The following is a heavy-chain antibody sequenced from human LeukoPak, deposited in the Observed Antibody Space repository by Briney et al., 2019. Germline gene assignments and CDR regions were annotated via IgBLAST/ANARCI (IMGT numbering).Heavy chain of an antibody. D-gene: IGHD7-27*01. V-gene: IGHV4-34*01. CDR3: ARGWVFDY. Sequence: GSLRLSCAASGFTFSSYWMSWVRQAPGKGLEWIGEINHSGSTNYNPSLKSRVTISVDTSKNQFSLKLRSVTAADMAVYYCARGWVFDYWGQGTLVTVSS. CDR2: INHSGST. CDR1: GFTFSSYW. J-gene: IGHJ4*02.